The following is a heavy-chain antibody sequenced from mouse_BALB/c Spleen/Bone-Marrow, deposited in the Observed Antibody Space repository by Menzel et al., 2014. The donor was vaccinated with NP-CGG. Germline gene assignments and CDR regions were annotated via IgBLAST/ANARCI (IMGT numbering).Heavy chain of an antibody. J-gene: IGHJ1*01. CDR1: GYTFTSYV. D-gene: IGHD2-3*01. CDR3: ARYPIYDGYYWFFDV. CDR2: INPYNDGT. Sequence: VQLQQSGPELVKPGASVKMSCKASGYTFTSYVMHWVKQKPGQGLEWIGYINPYNDGTKYNEKFKDKAALTSDKSSSTAYMELSSLTTEDSAVYYCARYPIYDGYYWFFDVWGAGTTVTVSS. V-gene: IGHV1-14*01.